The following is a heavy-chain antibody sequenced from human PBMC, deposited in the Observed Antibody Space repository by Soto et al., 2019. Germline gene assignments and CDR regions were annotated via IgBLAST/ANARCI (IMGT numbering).Heavy chain of an antibody. V-gene: IGHV3-21*01. CDR3: ARDRGTAGTREGSFDY. CDR1: GFTFSSYS. CDR2: ISSSSSYI. D-gene: IGHD6-13*01. J-gene: IGHJ4*02. Sequence: GGSLRLSCAASGFTFSSYSMNWVRQAPGKGLEWVSSISSSSSYIYYADSVKGRFTISRDNAKNSLYLQMNSLRAEDTAVYYCARDRGTAGTREGSFDYWGQGTLVTVSS.